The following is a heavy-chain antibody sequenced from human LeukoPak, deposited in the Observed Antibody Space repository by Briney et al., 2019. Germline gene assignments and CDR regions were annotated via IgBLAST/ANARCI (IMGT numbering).Heavy chain of an antibody. J-gene: IGHJ3*02. V-gene: IGHV4-59*01. D-gene: IGHD5-12*01. CDR2: TYYSGST. CDR3: ARRWISGTKDAFDI. CDR1: GGSISSYY. Sequence: SETLSLTCTVSGGSISSYYWSWIRQPPGKALEWIGYTYYSGSTNYNPSLKSRVTISVDTSKNQFSLKLSSVTAADTAVYYCARRWISGTKDAFDIWGQGTMVTVSS.